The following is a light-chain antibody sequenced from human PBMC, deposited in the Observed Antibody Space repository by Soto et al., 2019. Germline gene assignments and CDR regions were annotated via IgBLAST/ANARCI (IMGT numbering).Light chain of an antibody. V-gene: IGKV3-15*01. CDR1: QSVSSN. CDR3: QQYNNWPLRT. Sequence: EIVMTQSPATLSVSPGERATLSCRASQSVSSNLAWYQQKPDQAPRLLIYGASTRATGIPARFSGSGSGTEFTLTISSLQSEDFAVYYCQQYNNWPLRTFGQGTKVEIK. CDR2: GAS. J-gene: IGKJ1*01.